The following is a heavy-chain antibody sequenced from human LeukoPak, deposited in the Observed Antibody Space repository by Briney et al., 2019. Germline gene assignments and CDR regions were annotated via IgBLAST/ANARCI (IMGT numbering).Heavy chain of an antibody. CDR1: GYSISSGYY. CDR2: IYHSGST. CDR3: ARGGGMGATMGGYYYYYYMDV. V-gene: IGHV4-38-2*02. J-gene: IGHJ6*03. D-gene: IGHD1-26*01. Sequence: SETLSLTCTVSGYSISSGYYWGWIRQPPGKGLEWIGSIYHSGSTYYNPSLKSRVTISVDTSKNQFSLKLSSVTAADTAVYYCARGGGMGATMGGYYYYYYMDVWGKGTTVTVSS.